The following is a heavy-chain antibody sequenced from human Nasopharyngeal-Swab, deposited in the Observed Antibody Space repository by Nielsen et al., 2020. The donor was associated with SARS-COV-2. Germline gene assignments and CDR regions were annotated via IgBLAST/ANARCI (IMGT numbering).Heavy chain of an antibody. CDR1: GYTFTGYY. CDR2: IIPIFGTA. V-gene: IGHV1-69*13. CDR3: ARVGEWSSMDV. J-gene: IGHJ6*02. D-gene: IGHD3-3*01. Sequence: SVKVSCKASGYTFTGYYMHWVRQAPGQGLEWMGGIIPIFGTANYAQKFQGRVTITADESTSTAYMELSSLRSEDTAVYYCARVGEWSSMDVWGQGTTVTVSS.